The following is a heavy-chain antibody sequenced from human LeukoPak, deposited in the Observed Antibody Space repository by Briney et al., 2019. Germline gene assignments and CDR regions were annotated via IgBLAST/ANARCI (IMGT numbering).Heavy chain of an antibody. D-gene: IGHD3-10*01. J-gene: IGHJ4*02. Sequence: SETLSLTCTVSDYSISSGYYWGWIRQPPGKGLEWIGNIYHSGNTNYNPSLKSRVSISVDTSKNQFSLKLSSVTAADTAVYYCARDKITMVRGVIDYWGQGTLVTVSS. CDR2: IYHSGNT. V-gene: IGHV4-38-2*02. CDR1: DYSISSGYY. CDR3: ARDKITMVRGVIDY.